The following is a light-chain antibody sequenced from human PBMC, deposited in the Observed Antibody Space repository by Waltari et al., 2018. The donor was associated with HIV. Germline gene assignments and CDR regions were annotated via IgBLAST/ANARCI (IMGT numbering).Light chain of an antibody. Sequence: QAVLTQQPSVSGAPGKSVSISCSGSDSNIGSHPVNWYQQLPGMAPRLLLSDRINRHPGVPERFSSARSGASVSLTIRGLQFEDEATYFCETWDENLIGVFGGGTHLTVL. CDR1: DSNIGSHP. J-gene: IGLJ3*02. CDR2: DRI. V-gene: IGLV1-44*01. CDR3: ETWDENLIGV.